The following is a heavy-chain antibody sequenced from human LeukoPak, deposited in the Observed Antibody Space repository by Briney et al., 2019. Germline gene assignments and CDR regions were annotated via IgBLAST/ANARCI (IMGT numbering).Heavy chain of an antibody. Sequence: PGRSLRLSCAASGFTFSSYGMHWVRQAPGKGLEWVAVIWYDGSNKYYADSVKGRFTISRDNSKNTLYLQMNSLRAEDTAVYYCAKDQRPSWDCSSTSCYYYYYGMDVWGQGTTVTVSS. CDR1: GFTFSSYG. CDR3: AKDQRPSWDCSSTSCYYYYYGMDV. J-gene: IGHJ6*02. CDR2: IWYDGSNK. D-gene: IGHD2-2*01. V-gene: IGHV3-33*06.